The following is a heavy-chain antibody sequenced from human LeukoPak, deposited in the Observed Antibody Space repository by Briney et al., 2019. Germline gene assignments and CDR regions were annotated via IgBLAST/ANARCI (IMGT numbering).Heavy chain of an antibody. J-gene: IGHJ4*02. CDR2: IDGRGDST. V-gene: IGHV3-23*01. CDR1: GFSFSTYT. Sequence: GGSLRLSCAASGFSFSTYTMNWVRQAPGKGLEWVSAIDGRGDSTFYADSVKGQFTISRDNSKSTVYLQMNSLRADDTAVYYCAKERQTGDYFTSDFWGQGTLVTVSS. D-gene: IGHD4-17*01. CDR3: AKERQTGDYFTSDF.